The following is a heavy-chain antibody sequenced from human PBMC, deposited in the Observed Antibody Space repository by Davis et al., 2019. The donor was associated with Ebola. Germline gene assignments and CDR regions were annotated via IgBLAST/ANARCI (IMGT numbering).Heavy chain of an antibody. J-gene: IGHJ4*02. Sequence: MPGGSLRLSCAVYGGSFSGYYWSWIRQPPGKGLEWIGEINHSGSTNYNPSLKSRVTISVDTSKNQFSLKLSSVTAADTAVYYCASIPRGYSYGFDYWGQGTPVTVSS. CDR3: ASIPRGYSYGFDY. CDR2: INHSGST. CDR1: GGSFSGYY. D-gene: IGHD5-18*01. V-gene: IGHV4-34*01.